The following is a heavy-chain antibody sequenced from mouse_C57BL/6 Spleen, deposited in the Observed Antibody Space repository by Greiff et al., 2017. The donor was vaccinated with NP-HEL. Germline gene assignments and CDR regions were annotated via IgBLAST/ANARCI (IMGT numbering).Heavy chain of an antibody. CDR2: ISSGGSYT. CDR1: GFTFSSYG. V-gene: IGHV5-6*01. D-gene: IGHD1-1*01. J-gene: IGHJ1*03. Sequence: EVNVVESGGDLVKPGGSLKLSCAASGFTFSSYGMSWVRQTPDKRLEWVATISSGGSYTYYPDSVKGRFTISRDNAKNTLYLQMSSLKSEDTAMYYCARPPYYYGSSYDWYFDVWGTGTTVTVSS. CDR3: ARPPYYYGSSYDWYFDV.